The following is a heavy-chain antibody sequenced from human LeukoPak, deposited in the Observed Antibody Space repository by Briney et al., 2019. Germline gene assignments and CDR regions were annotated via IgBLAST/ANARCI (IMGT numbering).Heavy chain of an antibody. CDR2: ISPSADIK. J-gene: IGHJ4*02. Sequence: PGGSLRLSCAVSGFTFSNHGMNWVRQAPGKGLEWVSGISPSADIKYYADSVKGRFTISRDNSKNMLYLEVISLTADDTAVYYCAKDDAWLRFGEWSQGTLVTVSS. D-gene: IGHD3-10*01. CDR1: GFTFSNHG. V-gene: IGHV3-23*01. CDR3: AKDDAWLRFGE.